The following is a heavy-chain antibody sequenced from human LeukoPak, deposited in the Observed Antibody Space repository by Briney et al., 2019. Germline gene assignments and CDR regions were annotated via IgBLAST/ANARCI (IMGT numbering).Heavy chain of an antibody. V-gene: IGHV4-4*07. CDR3: ARDLGWELQTSGAFDI. CDR1: GGSFSGYH. J-gene: IGHJ3*02. D-gene: IGHD2-15*01. CDR2: IYTSGST. Sequence: SETLSLTCAVYGGSFSGYHWSWIRQPAGKGLEWIGRIYTSGSTNYNPSLKSRVTISVDTSKNQFPLKLSSVTAADTAVYYCARDLGWELQTSGAFDIWGQGTMVTVSS.